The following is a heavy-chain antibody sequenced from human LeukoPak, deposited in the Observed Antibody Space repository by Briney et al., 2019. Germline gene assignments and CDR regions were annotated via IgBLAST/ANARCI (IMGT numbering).Heavy chain of an antibody. CDR3: ANEVNNYYGSGSIDY. D-gene: IGHD3-10*01. CDR2: IRYDGSNK. V-gene: IGHV3-30*02. CDR1: GFTFSSYG. Sequence: GGSLRLSCAASGFTFSSYGMHWVRQAPGKGLEWVAFIRYDGSNKYYADSVKGRFTISRDNSKNTLYLQMNSLRAEDTAVYYCANEVNNYYGSGSIDYWGQGTLVTVPS. J-gene: IGHJ4*02.